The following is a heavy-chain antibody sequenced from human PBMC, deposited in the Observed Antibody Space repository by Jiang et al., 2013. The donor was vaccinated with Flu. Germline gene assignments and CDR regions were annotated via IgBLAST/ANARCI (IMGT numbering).Heavy chain of an antibody. J-gene: IGHJ3*02. CDR2: IIAFFGIA. Sequence: SGAEVKKPGSSVKVSCKASGGTFDSYGISWVRQAPGQGLEWMGGIIAFFGIANYPQKFQGRVTITADKSTSTAYMELRSLRSEDTAVYYCATVPSLNHDSGDDAFDIWGQGTMVTVSS. V-gene: IGHV1-69*17. CDR1: GGTFDSYG. CDR3: ATVPSLNHDSGDDAFDI. D-gene: IGHD3-22*01.